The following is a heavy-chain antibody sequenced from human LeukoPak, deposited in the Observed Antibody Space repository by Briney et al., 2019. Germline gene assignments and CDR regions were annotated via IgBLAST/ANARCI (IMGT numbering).Heavy chain of an antibody. J-gene: IGHJ4*02. V-gene: IGHV4-39*01. CDR2: IYSSGST. CDR3: ARVIRTTGYYSNPKSGSFDF. D-gene: IGHD3-9*01. CDR1: GGSISSSHLS. Sequence: PSETLSLTCAVSGGSISSSHLSWGWIRQPPGKGLEWIGTIYSSGSTYYNPSLRTRVTISVDTSKNQFSLRLSSVTAADTAVYYCARVIRTTGYYSNPKSGSFDFWGQGTLVTVSS.